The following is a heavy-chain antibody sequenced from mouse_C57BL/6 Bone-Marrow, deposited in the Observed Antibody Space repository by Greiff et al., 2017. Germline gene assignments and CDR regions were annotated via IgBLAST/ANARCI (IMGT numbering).Heavy chain of an antibody. CDR2: INPNNGGT. D-gene: IGHD2-4*01. CDR3: AILRPGYYFDY. Sequence: EVHLQQSGPELVKPGASVKISCKASGYTFTDYYMNWVKQSHGKSLEWIGDINPNNGGTSYNQKFKGKATLTVDKSSSTAYMELRSLTSEDSAVYYCAILRPGYYFDYWGQGTTLTVSS. V-gene: IGHV1-26*01. CDR1: GYTFTDYY. J-gene: IGHJ2*01.